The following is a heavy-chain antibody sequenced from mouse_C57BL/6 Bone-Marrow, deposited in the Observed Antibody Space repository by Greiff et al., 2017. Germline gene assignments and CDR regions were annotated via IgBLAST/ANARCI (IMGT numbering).Heavy chain of an antibody. V-gene: IGHV5-12*01. Sequence: EVKVVESGGGLVQPGGSLKLSCAASGFTFSDYYMYWVRQTPEKRLEWVAYISNGGGSTYYPDTVKGRFTISRDNAKNTLYLQMSRLKSEDSAMYYCASQSYNNYNGYFDVWGTGPTVTVSS. CDR2: ISNGGGST. CDR1: GFTFSDYY. D-gene: IGHD2-5*01. J-gene: IGHJ1*03. CDR3: ASQSYNNYNGYFDV.